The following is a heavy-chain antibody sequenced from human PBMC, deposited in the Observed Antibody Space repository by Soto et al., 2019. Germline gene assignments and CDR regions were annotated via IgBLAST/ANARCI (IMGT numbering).Heavy chain of an antibody. CDR3: ARMGLHLGELSRNWFDP. Sequence: SETLSLTCTISGGSITSADYYWTWIRQFPGKGLEWIAYIYSSGTTHYNPSLKSRATISLDTSNSQFSLEVKSATAADTAVYYCARMGLHLGELSRNWFDPWGQGSLVTVSS. D-gene: IGHD3-16*02. CDR1: GGSITSADYY. J-gene: IGHJ5*02. CDR2: IYSSGTT. V-gene: IGHV4-31*03.